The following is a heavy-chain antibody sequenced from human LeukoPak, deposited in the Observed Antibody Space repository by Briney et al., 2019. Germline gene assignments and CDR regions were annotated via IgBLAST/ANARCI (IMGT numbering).Heavy chain of an antibody. D-gene: IGHD1-1*01. Sequence: GGSLRLSCAASGFTFSSYAMHWVRQAPGKGLEWVAVISYDGSNKYYADSVKGRFTISRDNSKNTLYLQMNSLRAEDTAVYYCASTAPSRYWGQGTLVTVSS. CDR2: ISYDGSNK. J-gene: IGHJ4*02. CDR3: ASTAPSRY. V-gene: IGHV3-30*04. CDR1: GFTFSSYA.